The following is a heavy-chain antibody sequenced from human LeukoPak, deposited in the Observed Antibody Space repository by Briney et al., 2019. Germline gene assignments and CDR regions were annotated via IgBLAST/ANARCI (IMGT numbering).Heavy chain of an antibody. CDR1: GFTFSSYG. J-gene: IGHJ3*02. D-gene: IGHD4-23*01. V-gene: IGHV3-23*01. Sequence: GGSLRLSCAASGFTFSSYGMSWVRQAPGKGLEWVSAISGSGGSTYYADSVKGRFTISRDNSKNTLYLQMNSLRAEDTAVYYCAKTITVVTLVDAFDIWGQGTMVTVSS. CDR2: ISGSGGST. CDR3: AKTITVVTLVDAFDI.